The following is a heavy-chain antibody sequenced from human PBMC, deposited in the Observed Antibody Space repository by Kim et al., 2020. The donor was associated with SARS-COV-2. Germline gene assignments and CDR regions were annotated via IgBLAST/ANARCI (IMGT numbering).Heavy chain of an antibody. CDR1: GYTLTELS. D-gene: IGHD6-6*01. Sequence: ASVKVSCKVSGYTLTELSMHWVRQAPGKGLEWMGGFDPEDGETIYAQKFQGRVTMTEDTSTDTAYMELSSLRSEDTAVYYCNIAALRYYGMDVWGQGTTVTVSS. CDR3: NIAALRYYGMDV. J-gene: IGHJ6*02. V-gene: IGHV1-24*01. CDR2: FDPEDGET.